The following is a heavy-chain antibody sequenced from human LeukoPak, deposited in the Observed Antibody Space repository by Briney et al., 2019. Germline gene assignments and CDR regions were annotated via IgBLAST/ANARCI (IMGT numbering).Heavy chain of an antibody. D-gene: IGHD6-19*01. J-gene: IGHJ4*02. V-gene: IGHV3-48*02. CDR2: ISSSSSTI. Sequence: PGGSLRLSCAASGFTFSSYSMNWVRQAPGKGLEWVSYISSSSSTISYADSVKGRLTISRDNAKNSLYLQMNSLRDEDTAVYYCARTSGYSSGWYYWGRGTLVTVSS. CDR3: ARTSGYSSGWYY. CDR1: GFTFSSYS.